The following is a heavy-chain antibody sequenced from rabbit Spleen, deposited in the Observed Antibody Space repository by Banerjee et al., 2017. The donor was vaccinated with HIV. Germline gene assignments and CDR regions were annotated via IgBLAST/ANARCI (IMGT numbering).Heavy chain of an antibody. V-gene: IGHV1S45*01. CDR3: TRDDGSGHYIDGYFNL. Sequence: QEQLVESGGGLVQPEGSLTLTCTASGFSFSNKAVMCWVRQAPGKGLEWIACINVVTGKAVYASWAKGRYTFSKTSSTTVTLEMTSLTAADTATYFCTRDDGSGHYIDGYFNLWGQGTLVTVS. CDR1: GFSFSNKAV. CDR2: INVVTGKA. J-gene: IGHJ4*01. D-gene: IGHD1-1*01.